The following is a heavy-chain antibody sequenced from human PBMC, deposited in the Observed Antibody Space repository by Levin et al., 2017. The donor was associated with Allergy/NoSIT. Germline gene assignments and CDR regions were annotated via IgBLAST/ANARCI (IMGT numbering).Heavy chain of an antibody. J-gene: IGHJ3*02. CDR1: GFTFSSYG. V-gene: IGHV3-33*01. D-gene: IGHD2-15*01. CDR2: IWYDGSNK. CDR3: ARDRGSTQDGAFDI. Sequence: LSLTCAASGFTFSSYGMHWVRQAPGKGLEWVAVIWYDGSNKYYADSVKGRFTISRDNSKNTLYLQMNSLRAEDTAVYYCARDRGSTQDGAFDIWGQGTMVTVSS.